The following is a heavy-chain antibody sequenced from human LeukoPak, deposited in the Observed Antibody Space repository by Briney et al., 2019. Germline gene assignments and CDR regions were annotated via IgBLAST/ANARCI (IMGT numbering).Heavy chain of an antibody. CDR1: GGSISSYY. CDR2: IYYSGST. J-gene: IGHJ4*02. D-gene: IGHD3-10*01. CDR3: ASRMLRGVTYYFDY. Sequence: PSETLSLTCTVSGGSISSYYWSWIRQPPGKGLEWIGYIYYSGSTNYSPSLKSRVTISLDTSENQLSPKLSSVTAADTAVYYCASRMLRGVTYYFDYWGQGTLVTVSS. V-gene: IGHV4-59*08.